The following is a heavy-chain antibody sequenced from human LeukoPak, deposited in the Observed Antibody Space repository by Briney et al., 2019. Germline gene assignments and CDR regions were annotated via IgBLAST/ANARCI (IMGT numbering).Heavy chain of an antibody. CDR1: GFSFSSYT. CDR2: ISSSSSFI. Sequence: PGRSLRLSCAASGFSFSSYTMNWVRQAPGKGLEWVSSISSSSSFIYYADSVRGRFTISRDNAKTSLYLQMNSLRAEDTAVFYCARVGSSDGNSYGFSDYWGQGTLVTVSS. J-gene: IGHJ4*02. D-gene: IGHD5-18*01. CDR3: ARVGSSDGNSYGFSDY. V-gene: IGHV3-21*01.